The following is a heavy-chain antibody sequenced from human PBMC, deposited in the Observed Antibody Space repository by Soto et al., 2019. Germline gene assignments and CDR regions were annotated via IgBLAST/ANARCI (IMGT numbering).Heavy chain of an antibody. CDR1: GYTFSSYG. CDR2: ISAYNGNT. D-gene: IGHD3-10*01. V-gene: IGHV1-18*01. CDR3: ARDLPADYYGSGSYFY. J-gene: IGHJ4*02. Sequence: ASVKVSCKASGYTFSSYGISWVRQAPGQGLEWMGWISAYNGNTNYAQKLQGRVTMTTDTSTSTAYMELRSLRSDDTAVYYCARDLPADYYGSGSYFYWGQGTLVTVSS.